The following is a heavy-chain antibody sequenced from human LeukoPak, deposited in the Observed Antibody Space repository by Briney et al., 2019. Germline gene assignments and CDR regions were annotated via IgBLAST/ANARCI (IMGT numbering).Heavy chain of an antibody. CDR2: ISSSSSYI. J-gene: IGHJ4*02. CDR3: ERDGRYSSQTGY. CDR1: GFTFSSYS. Sequence: GGSLRLSCVASGFTFSSYSMNWVRQAPGKGLEWVSSISSSSSYIYYADSVKGRFTISRDNAKNSLYLQMNSLRDEDADVYDCERDGRYSSQTGYWGQGTMVTVSS. D-gene: IGHD6-13*01. V-gene: IGHV3-21*01.